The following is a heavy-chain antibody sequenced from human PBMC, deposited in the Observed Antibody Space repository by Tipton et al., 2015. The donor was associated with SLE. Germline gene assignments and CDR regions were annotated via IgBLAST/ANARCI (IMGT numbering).Heavy chain of an antibody. V-gene: IGHV4-61*01. CDR1: GGSISSSSYY. CDR2: NYYSGST. CDR3: ARELGGSGWYEDAFDI. Sequence: TLSLTCTVSGGSISSSSYYWSWIRQPPGKGLEWIGYNYYSGSTNYNPSLKSRVTISVDTSKNQFSLKLSSVTAADTAVYYCARELGGSGWYEDAFDIWGQGTMVTVSS. J-gene: IGHJ3*02. D-gene: IGHD6-19*01.